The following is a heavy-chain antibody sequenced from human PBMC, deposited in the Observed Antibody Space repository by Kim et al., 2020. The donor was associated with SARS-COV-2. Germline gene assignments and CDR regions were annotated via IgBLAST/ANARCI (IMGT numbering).Heavy chain of an antibody. V-gene: IGHV4-31*03. CDR3: ARVDRGSGRYLAFDI. CDR2: IYYSGTT. J-gene: IGHJ3*02. D-gene: IGHD3-10*01. CDR1: GGSISSGDYY. Sequence: SETLSLTCTVSGGSISSGDYYWTWIRRHPGKGLEWIGYIYYSGTTYYNASLKSRVTISVDTSKNQFSLKLSSVTAADTAVYYCARVDRGSGRYLAFDIWGQGTMVTVSS.